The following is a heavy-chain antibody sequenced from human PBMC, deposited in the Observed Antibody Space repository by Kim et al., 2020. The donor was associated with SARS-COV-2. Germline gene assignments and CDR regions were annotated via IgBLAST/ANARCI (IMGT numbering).Heavy chain of an antibody. CDR2: MKASGGST. D-gene: IGHD5-18*01. CDR3: VRGGYNSGSV. J-gene: IGHJ1*01. Sequence: ASVKVSCKASGYTFTSYNMHWVRQAPGQGLEWMGIMKASGGSTNYAQKFQGRVTMTRDTSTSTVFMELISLSFAATAVSYCVRGGYNSGSVWGQGTLVTVSS. CDR1: GYTFTSYN. V-gene: IGHV1-46*01.